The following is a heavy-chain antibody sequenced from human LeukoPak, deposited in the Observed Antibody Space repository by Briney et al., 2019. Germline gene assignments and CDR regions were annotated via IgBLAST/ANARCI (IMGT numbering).Heavy chain of an antibody. Sequence: PGGSLRLSCIVSGFTVSSTLMDWVRQAPGKGLEWVSVIYDDGGTVYADSVKGRFTISRDTSKNMVYLQMNNLRAEDSAVYYCARGRAGRQSWVESDLWGQGTLVTVSS. CDR1: GFTVSSTL. CDR3: ARGRAGRQSWVESDL. CDR2: IYDDGGT. D-gene: IGHD3-10*01. J-gene: IGHJ5*02. V-gene: IGHV3-66*02.